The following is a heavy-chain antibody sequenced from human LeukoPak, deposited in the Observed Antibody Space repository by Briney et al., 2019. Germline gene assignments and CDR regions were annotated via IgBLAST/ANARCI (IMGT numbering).Heavy chain of an antibody. Sequence: ASVKVSCKASGYTFTGYYMHWVRQAPGQGLEWVGWINPNSGATNYAQKFQGRVTMTRDTSISTAYMELSRLRSDDTAVYYCARVVVASGFDYWGQGTLVTVSS. D-gene: IGHD2-15*01. V-gene: IGHV1-2*02. J-gene: IGHJ4*02. CDR1: GYTFTGYY. CDR2: INPNSGAT. CDR3: ARVVVASGFDY.